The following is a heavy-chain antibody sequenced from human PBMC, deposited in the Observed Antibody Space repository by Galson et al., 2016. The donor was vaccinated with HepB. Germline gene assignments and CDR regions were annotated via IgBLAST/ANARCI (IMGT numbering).Heavy chain of an antibody. J-gene: IGHJ4*02. CDR2: INKDGSVR. CDR1: GFTFSGYS. Sequence: SLRLSCAASGFTFSGYSMHWVRQAPGKGLVWVSHINKDGSVRSYADSVNGRFAITRDNVKNTLYLQINNLRAEDTAVYYFARGVSSFDSWGQGTLVTVSS. V-gene: IGHV3-74*01. CDR3: ARGVSSFDS.